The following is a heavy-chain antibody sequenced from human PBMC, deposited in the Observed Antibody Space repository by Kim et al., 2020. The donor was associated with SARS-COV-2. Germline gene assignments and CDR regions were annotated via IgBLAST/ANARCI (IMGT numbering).Heavy chain of an antibody. CDR3: ARDARYSTGWHFDY. Sequence: NPSLKSRVTISVDRSKNQFSLELTSVTAADTAVYYCARDARYSTGWHFDYWGQGTLVTVSS. J-gene: IGHJ4*02. D-gene: IGHD6-19*01. V-gene: IGHV4-39*02.